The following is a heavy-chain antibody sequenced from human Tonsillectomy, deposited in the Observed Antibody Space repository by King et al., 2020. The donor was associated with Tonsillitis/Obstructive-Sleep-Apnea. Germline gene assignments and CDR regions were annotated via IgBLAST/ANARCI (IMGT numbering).Heavy chain of an antibody. D-gene: IGHD1-26*01. CDR2: ISGSSSSI. Sequence: EVQLVESGGGLVQPGGSLRLSCAASGFTSSSYAMSWVRQAPGEGLEWVSSISGSSSSIYYADSMKGRFTISRDNSKNTLYLQMNSLRAEDTAVYYCAKYGSGTYLVPNDAFDIWGHGTMVTVSS. CDR1: GFTSSSYA. CDR3: AKYGSGTYLVPNDAFDI. J-gene: IGHJ3*02. V-gene: IGHV3-23*04.